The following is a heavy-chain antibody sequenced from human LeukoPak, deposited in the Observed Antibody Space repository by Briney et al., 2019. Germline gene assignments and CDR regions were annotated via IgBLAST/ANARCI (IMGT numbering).Heavy chain of an antibody. D-gene: IGHD3-22*01. V-gene: IGHV3-66*01. J-gene: IGHJ5*02. CDR2: IYSGGST. CDR1: GFTVSSNY. CDR3: ARDLYYYGSSGVHNWFDP. Sequence: GGSLRLSCAASGFTVSSNYMSWVRQAPGKGLEWVSVIYSGGSTYYADSVKGRFTISRDNSKNTLYLQMNSLRAEDTAVYYCARDLYYYGSSGVHNWFDPWGQGTLVTVSS.